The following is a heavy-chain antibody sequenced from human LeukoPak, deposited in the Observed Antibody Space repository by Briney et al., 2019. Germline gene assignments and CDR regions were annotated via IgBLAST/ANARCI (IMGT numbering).Heavy chain of an antibody. Sequence: GGSLRLSCAVSGFTFSGYAMSWVRQAPGKGLEWVSTISGSGDYTYYADSVKGRFSISRDNSKNTLHLQMNSLRAEDTAVYYCAKESYDFWSGYFVLYYYGMDVWGQGTTVTVSS. J-gene: IGHJ6*02. D-gene: IGHD3-3*01. CDR2: ISGSGDYT. CDR3: AKESYDFWSGYFVLYYYGMDV. CDR1: GFTFSGYA. V-gene: IGHV3-23*01.